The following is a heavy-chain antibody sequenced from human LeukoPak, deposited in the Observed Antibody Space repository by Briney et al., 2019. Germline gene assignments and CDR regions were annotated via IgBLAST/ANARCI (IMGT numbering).Heavy chain of an antibody. CDR1: GGSISSYY. J-gene: IGHJ4*02. CDR3: ARLTPEVGAPFDY. CDR2: IYYSGST. Sequence: SETLSLTCTVSGGSISSYYWSWIRQPPGKGLEWIGYIYYSGSTNYNPSLKSRVTISVDTSKNQFSLKLSSVTAADTAVYYCARLTPEVGAPFDYWGQGTLVTVSS. D-gene: IGHD3-10*01. V-gene: IGHV4-59*01.